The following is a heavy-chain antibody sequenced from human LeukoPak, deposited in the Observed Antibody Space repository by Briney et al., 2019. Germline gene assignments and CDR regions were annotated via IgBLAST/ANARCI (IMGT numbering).Heavy chain of an antibody. Sequence: SETLSLTCTVSGGSISSGTYYWSWIRQPAGKGLEWIGRIYTSGSTNYNPSLKSRVTISVDTSKNQFSLKLSSVTAADTAVYFCARGEGSYGYNWFDPWGQGTLVTVSS. CDR3: ARGEGSYGYNWFDP. D-gene: IGHD1-26*01. V-gene: IGHV4-61*02. CDR2: IYTSGST. CDR1: GGSISSGTYY. J-gene: IGHJ5*02.